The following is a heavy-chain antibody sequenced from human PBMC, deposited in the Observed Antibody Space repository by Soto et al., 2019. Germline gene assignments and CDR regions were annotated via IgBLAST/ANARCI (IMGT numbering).Heavy chain of an antibody. D-gene: IGHD1-26*01. Sequence: EVQLLESGGGLVQPGGSLRLSCAASGFTFSSYAMSWVRQAPGKGLEWVSAISGGGGSTYYADSVKGRFTISRDNSKNMLYLQTNILRAEDTAVYFCSKDARRWDLPADYWGQGALVTFSS. CDR1: GFTFSSYA. CDR2: ISGGGGST. CDR3: SKDARRWDLPADY. J-gene: IGHJ4*02. V-gene: IGHV3-23*01.